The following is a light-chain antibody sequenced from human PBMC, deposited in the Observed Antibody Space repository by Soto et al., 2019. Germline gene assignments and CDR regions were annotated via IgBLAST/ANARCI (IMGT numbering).Light chain of an antibody. V-gene: IGKV1-39*01. CDR1: QTISNY. CDR3: QQSYNVPFT. Sequence: DIQMTQSPASLAASLGDRITISCRASQTISNYLNWYHQKPGEAPKILIYDASTLQSGVPSSVSGSGSGTEFTLSISSLQPEDFGTYYCQQSYNVPFTFGPGTKVDVK. CDR2: DAS. J-gene: IGKJ3*01.